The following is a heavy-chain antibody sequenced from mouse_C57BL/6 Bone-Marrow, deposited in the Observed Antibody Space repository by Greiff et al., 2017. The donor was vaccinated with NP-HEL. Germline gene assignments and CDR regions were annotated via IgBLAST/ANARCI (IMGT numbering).Heavy chain of an antibody. J-gene: IGHJ3*01. V-gene: IGHV10-1*02. CDR2: IRSKSNNYAT. D-gene: IGHD2-4*01. CDR1: GFTFNTYA. CDR3: VRHWQYDLYDYDGGFAY. Sequence: EVQLVESGGGLVQPKGSLKLSCAASGFTFNTYAMNWVRQAPGKGLEWVARIRSKSNNYATYYADSVKDRFTISRDDSQSMLYLQMNNLKTEDTAMYYCVRHWQYDLYDYDGGFAYWGQGTLVTVSA.